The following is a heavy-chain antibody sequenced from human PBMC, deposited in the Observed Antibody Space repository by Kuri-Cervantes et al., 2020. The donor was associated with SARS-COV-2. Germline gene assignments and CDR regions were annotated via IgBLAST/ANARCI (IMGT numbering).Heavy chain of an antibody. V-gene: IGHV1-69*06. J-gene: IGHJ5*02. Sequence: SVKVSCKASGGTFSSYAVTWVRQAPGRGFEWMGRIIPLFGTTIYAEKFRGRVTITADKSTSTAYMELSSLRSEDTAVYYRARFPYGSWGQGTLVTVSS. CDR3: ARFPYGS. D-gene: IGHD4-17*01. CDR2: IIPLFGTT. CDR1: GGTFSSYA.